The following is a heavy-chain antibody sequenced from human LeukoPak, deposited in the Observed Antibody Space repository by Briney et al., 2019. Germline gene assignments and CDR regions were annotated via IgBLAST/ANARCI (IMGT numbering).Heavy chain of an antibody. Sequence: GGSLRLSCAASGFTFTTYNMNWVRQAPGKGLEWVSYISGSGDTIYYADSVKGRFTSSRDNAKNSLYLQMNSLRAEDTAVYYCARGSENYLGGLDYWGQGTQVTVSS. V-gene: IGHV3-48*01. CDR3: ARGSENYLGGLDY. CDR1: GFTFTTYN. J-gene: IGHJ4*02. D-gene: IGHD3-10*01. CDR2: ISGSGDTI.